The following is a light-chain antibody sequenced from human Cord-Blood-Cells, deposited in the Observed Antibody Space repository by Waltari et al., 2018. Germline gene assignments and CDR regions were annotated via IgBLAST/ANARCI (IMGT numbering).Light chain of an antibody. Sequence: QSALTQPASVSGSPGQSITISCTGTSSDVGSYTLFSWYQQHPGKAPKLMIYEGSKRPSGVSNRFSGSKSGNTASLTISGLQAEDEADYYCCSYAGSSTSYVFGTGTKVTVL. CDR1: SSDVGSYTL. J-gene: IGLJ1*01. CDR2: EGS. CDR3: CSYAGSSTSYV. V-gene: IGLV2-23*01.